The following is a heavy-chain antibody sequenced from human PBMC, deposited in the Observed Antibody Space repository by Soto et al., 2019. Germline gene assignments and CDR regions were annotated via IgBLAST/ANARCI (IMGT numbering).Heavy chain of an antibody. V-gene: IGHV4-59*01. CDR2: IYYSGST. J-gene: IGHJ4*02. CDR3: ARDSRLGLPDY. Sequence: SETLSLTCTVSGGSIDSYYWSWIRQPPGKGLEWIGYIYYSGSTNYNPSLKSRVTISVDTSKNQFSLKLNSVTAADTAVYYCARDSRLGLPDYWGQGTLVTVSS. CDR1: GGSIDSYY. D-gene: IGHD3-16*01.